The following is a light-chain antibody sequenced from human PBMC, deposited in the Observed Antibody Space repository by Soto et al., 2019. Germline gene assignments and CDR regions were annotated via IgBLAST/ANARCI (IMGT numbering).Light chain of an antibody. J-gene: IGKJ3*01. Sequence: EIVLSQCPGTLSLSPGERVTLSCRASQSVSSNYLAWYQQKPGQAPRLLIYGASSRATGIPDTFRGSGSGTDFTLTISRLEPEDFAVYYCQQYGTSPITFGPGTKVDIK. CDR1: QSVSSNY. CDR3: QQYGTSPIT. V-gene: IGKV3-20*01. CDR2: GAS.